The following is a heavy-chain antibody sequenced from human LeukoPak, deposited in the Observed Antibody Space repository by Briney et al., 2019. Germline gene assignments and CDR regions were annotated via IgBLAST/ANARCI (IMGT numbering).Heavy chain of an antibody. CDR2: SSGSGGSS. CDR3: TKHRGGWIDAFDI. CDR1: GFTFSSYA. V-gene: IGHV3-23*01. D-gene: IGHD5-12*01. J-gene: IGHJ3*02. Sequence: GGSLRLSCAASGFTFSSYAMTWVRKAPGKGLEWVSGSSGSGGSSYSADSVKGRFTISRDNSKKTLYTQMNSLRAEDTAVYYCTKHRGGWIDAFDIWGQGTMVTVSS.